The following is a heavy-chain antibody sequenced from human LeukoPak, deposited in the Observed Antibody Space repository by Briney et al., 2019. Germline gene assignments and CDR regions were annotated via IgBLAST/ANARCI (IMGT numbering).Heavy chain of an antibody. CDR1: RFTFNEFA. V-gene: IGHV3-23*01. CDR3: AKEAYSGDSGPIAY. CDR2: ITAGATDT. Sequence: QPGGSLRLSCAASRFTFNEFAMSWVRQVPGKGLQWVSVITAGATDTYYADSVRGRFTISRDDSKNTLYLQMNSLRAEDTAVYYCAKEAYSGDSGPIAYWGQGTLVTVSS. J-gene: IGHJ4*02. D-gene: IGHD1-26*01.